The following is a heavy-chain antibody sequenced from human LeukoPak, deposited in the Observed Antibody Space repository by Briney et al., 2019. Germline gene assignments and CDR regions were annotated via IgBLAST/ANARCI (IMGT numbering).Heavy chain of an antibody. V-gene: IGHV3-30*02. Sequence: PGGPLRLSCAASGFTFSSYGMHWVRQAPGKGLEWVAFIRYDGSNKYYADSVKGRFTISRDNSKNTLYLQMNSLRAEDTAVYYCAKGNVLRFLEWFIWGQGTLVTVSS. D-gene: IGHD3-3*01. CDR1: GFTFSSYG. CDR3: AKGNVLRFLEWFI. CDR2: IRYDGSNK. J-gene: IGHJ4*02.